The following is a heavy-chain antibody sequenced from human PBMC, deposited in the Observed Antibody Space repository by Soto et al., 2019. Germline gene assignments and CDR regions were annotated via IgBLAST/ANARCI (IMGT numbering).Heavy chain of an antibody. CDR1: GFTFNSFM. CDR2: INSGGTST. D-gene: IGHD2-15*01. V-gene: IGHV3-74*01. Sequence: GGSLRLSCAASGFTFNSFMMNWVRQAPGKGLEWVAAINSGGTSTSYADSVKGRFTISRDNAKNTLYLQMNSLRAEDTAVYYCVRTSLVVAAATREDYWGQGTLVTVSS. J-gene: IGHJ4*02. CDR3: VRTSLVVAAATREDY.